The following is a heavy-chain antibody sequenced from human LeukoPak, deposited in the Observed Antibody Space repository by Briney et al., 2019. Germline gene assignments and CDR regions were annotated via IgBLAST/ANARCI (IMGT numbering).Heavy chain of an antibody. J-gene: IGHJ6*02. CDR3: AREAKESYGMDV. D-gene: IGHD3-10*01. CDR1: GFAFSNHW. CDR2: IYQDGSKK. Sequence: AGGSLRLSCAASGFAFSNHWMTWARQAPGKGLEWVANIYQDGSKKNYVDSVKDRFTVSRDNAKNSLYLQMSSLTAEDTAVYYCAREAKESYGMDVWGQGTTVTVSS. V-gene: IGHV3-7*01.